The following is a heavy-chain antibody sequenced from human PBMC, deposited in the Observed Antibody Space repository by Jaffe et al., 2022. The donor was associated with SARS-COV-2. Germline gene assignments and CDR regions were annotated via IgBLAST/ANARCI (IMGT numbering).Heavy chain of an antibody. V-gene: IGHV4-59*01. CDR1: GGSISSYY. J-gene: IGHJ6*02. CDR3: ARVHYYDFWSGYYTRDYYYYGMDV. D-gene: IGHD3-3*01. Sequence: QVQLQESGPGLVKPSETLSLTCTVSGGSISSYYWSWIRQPPGKGLEWIGYIYYSGSTNYNPSLKSRVTISVDTSKNQFSLKLSSVTAADTAVYYCARVHYYDFWSGYYTRDYYYYGMDVWGQGTTVTVSS. CDR2: IYYSGST.